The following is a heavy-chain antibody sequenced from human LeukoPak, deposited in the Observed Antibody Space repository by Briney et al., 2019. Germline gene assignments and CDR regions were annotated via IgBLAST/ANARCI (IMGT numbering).Heavy chain of an antibody. CDR2: INHSGST. Sequence: SETLSLTCAVYGGSFSGYYWSWIRQPPGKGLEWIGEINHSGSTNHNPSLKSRVTISVDTSKNQFSLKLSSVTAADTAVYYCARVRSVDTAMACFDYWGQGTLVTVSS. V-gene: IGHV4-34*01. CDR3: ARVRSVDTAMACFDY. D-gene: IGHD5-18*01. CDR1: GGSFSGYY. J-gene: IGHJ4*02.